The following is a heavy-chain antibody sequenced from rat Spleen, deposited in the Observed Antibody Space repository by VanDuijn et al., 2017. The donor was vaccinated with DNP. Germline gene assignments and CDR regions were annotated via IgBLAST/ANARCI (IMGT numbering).Heavy chain of an antibody. CDR1: GFTFSDYA. V-gene: IGHV5-17*01. CDR2: ITYDGHDT. D-gene: IGHD1-2*01. Sequence: EVQVVESGGGLVQPGRSLKLSCAASGFTFSDYAMAWVRQAPKKGLEWVATITYDGHDTYYRDSVKGRFTISRDNGKSTLFLQMNSLRSEDMATYYCARPYYYRYSGWFAYWGQGTLVTVSS. CDR3: ARPYYYRYSGWFAY. J-gene: IGHJ3*01.